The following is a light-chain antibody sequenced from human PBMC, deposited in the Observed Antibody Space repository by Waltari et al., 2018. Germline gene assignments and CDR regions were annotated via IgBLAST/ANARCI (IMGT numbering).Light chain of an antibody. V-gene: IGKV2-30*02. CDR1: QSLVHSDGNIY. CDR2: RVS. J-gene: IGKJ1*01. Sequence: DVVMTQSPLSLPVTLGQPASISCTSSQSLVHSDGNIYLNWFQQRPGQSPRRLIHRVSNRNSGVPDIFSGSGSGTDFTLKISRVEAEDVGVYYCMQGTHWPWTFGQGTKVEIK. CDR3: MQGTHWPWT.